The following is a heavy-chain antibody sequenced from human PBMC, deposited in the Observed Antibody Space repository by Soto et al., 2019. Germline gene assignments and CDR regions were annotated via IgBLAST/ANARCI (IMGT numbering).Heavy chain of an antibody. CDR2: MSYDVDKK. Sequence: PGGSLRLSCAASGFRSTASSTHWVRQAPGEWLEWMAVMSYDVDKKYYAGSVKGRFTSFRDNSKSTLYLQMNNLRAEDTAVYYFAKELRWGNEGLHPVFDYWGQGTLVTVSS. J-gene: IGHJ4*02. CDR1: GFRSTASS. CDR3: AKELRWGNEGLHPVFDY. D-gene: IGHD2-8*02. V-gene: IGHV3-30-3*01.